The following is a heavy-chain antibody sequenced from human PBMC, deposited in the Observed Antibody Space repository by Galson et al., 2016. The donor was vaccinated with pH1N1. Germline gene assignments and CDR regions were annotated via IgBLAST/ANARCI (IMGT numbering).Heavy chain of an antibody. V-gene: IGHV3-48*01. CDR2: MSSSSRTI. CDR1: GFTFSTYS. CDR3: ARDPHYYGSGSWGEDALDF. D-gene: IGHD3-10*01. Sequence: SLRLSCAASGFTFSTYSMNWVRQAPGKGLEWVSYMSSSSRTIYYADSLKGRFIISRDNAKNSLFLQMNSLRAEDTAVYFCARDPHYYGSGSWGEDALDFWGQGTMVTVSS. J-gene: IGHJ3*01.